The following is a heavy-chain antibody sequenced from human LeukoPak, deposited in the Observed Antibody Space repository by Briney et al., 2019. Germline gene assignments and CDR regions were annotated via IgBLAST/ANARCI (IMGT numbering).Heavy chain of an antibody. Sequence: RTGGSLRLSCAASGFTFSSYWMSWVRQAPGKGLEWVANIKQDGSEKYYVDSVKGRFTISRDNAKNSLYLQMNSLRAEDTAVYYSARDLPSYGSRNWFDPWGQGTLVTVYS. CDR2: IKQDGSEK. CDR3: ARDLPSYGSRNWFDP. D-gene: IGHD3-10*01. CDR1: GFTFSSYW. J-gene: IGHJ5*02. V-gene: IGHV3-7*01.